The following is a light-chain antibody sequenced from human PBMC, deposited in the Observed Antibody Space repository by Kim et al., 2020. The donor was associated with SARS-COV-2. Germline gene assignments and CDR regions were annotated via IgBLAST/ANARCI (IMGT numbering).Light chain of an antibody. V-gene: IGLV2-14*03. J-gene: IGLJ3*02. CDR3: SSFTTTSRLV. CDR1: TSNIGSYNY. CDR2: DVN. Sequence: QSALTQPASVSGSPGQSITISCTGTTSNIGSYNYVSWYQQHPGRAPTLMIYDVNKRPSGVSNRFSGSKSGNTASLTISGLQAEDEADYYCSSFTTTSRLVFGGGTQLTVL.